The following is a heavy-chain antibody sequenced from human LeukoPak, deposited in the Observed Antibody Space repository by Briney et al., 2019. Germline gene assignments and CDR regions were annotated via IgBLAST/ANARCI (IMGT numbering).Heavy chain of an antibody. CDR1: GFTFSSYW. Sequence: GGSLRLSCAASGFTFSSYWMHWVRQAPGKGLVWVSSISSSSSYIYYADSVKGRFTISRDNAKNSLYLQMNSLRAEDTAVYYCARLIRGVAAPINWFDPWGQGTLVTVSS. D-gene: IGHD6-6*01. V-gene: IGHV3-21*01. CDR2: ISSSSSYI. J-gene: IGHJ5*02. CDR3: ARLIRGVAAPINWFDP.